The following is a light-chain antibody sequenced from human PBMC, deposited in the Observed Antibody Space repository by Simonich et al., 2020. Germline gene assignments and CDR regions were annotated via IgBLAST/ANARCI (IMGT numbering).Light chain of an antibody. V-gene: IGKV3-11*01. CDR2: DAS. J-gene: IGKJ5*01. Sequence: EIVLTQSPATLSLSPGERAPLSCRASQSVSSYLAWYQQKPGQAPRLRIYDASNRATGIPARCSGSGSGTDFTLTISSLEPEDFAVYYCQQRSNWPPITFGQGTRLEIK. CDR3: QQRSNWPPIT. CDR1: QSVSSY.